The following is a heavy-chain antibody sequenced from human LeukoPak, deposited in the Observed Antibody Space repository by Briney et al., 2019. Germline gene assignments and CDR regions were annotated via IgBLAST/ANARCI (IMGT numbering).Heavy chain of an antibody. J-gene: IGHJ3*02. CDR3: ARDQSGFGGHNNDAFDI. D-gene: IGHD3-16*01. Sequence: SETLSLTCTVSGGSISNYYWNWIRQPAGKGLEWVGRVYASGSTRYNPSFNSRVTMSAETSKNQVSLRMTSVTAADTAVYFCARDQSGFGGHNNDAFDIWGQGTMVTVSS. CDR2: VYASGST. CDR1: GGSISNYY. V-gene: IGHV4-4*07.